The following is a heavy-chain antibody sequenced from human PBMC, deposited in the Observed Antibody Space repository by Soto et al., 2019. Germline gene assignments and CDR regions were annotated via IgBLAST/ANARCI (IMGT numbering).Heavy chain of an antibody. V-gene: IGHV4-31*03. CDR1: GGSISSDGYY. D-gene: IGHD2-2*01. CDR3: ARVDTSYSFDP. Sequence: QVQLQESGPGLVKPSQTLSLTCTVSGGSISSDGYYWSWIRQHPGKGLEWIGYIYYTGNTYYNPSLKSRVTISVDMSKKQFSLKLRSVTGADTAVYYCARVDTSYSFDPWGQGTWSPSPQ. J-gene: IGHJ5*02. CDR2: IYYTGNT.